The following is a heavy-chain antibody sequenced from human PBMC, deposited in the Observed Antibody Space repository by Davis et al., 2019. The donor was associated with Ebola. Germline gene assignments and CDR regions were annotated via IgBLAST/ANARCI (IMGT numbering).Heavy chain of an antibody. CDR3: ARVPYYGSGSYPSYYYYGMDV. Sequence: MPSETLSLTCTVSGGSIGSYYWSWIRQPPGKGLEWIGYIYYSGSTNYNPSLKSRVTISVDTSKNQFSLKLSSVTAADTAVYYCARVPYYGSGSYPSYYYYGMDVWGQGTTVTVSS. J-gene: IGHJ6*02. CDR1: GGSIGSYY. D-gene: IGHD3-10*01. V-gene: IGHV4-59*12. CDR2: IYYSGST.